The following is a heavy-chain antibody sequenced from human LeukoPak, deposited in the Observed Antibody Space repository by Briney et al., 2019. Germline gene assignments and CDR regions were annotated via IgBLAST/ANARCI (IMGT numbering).Heavy chain of an antibody. CDR2: INPSGGST. V-gene: IGHV1-46*01. CDR3: ARVPIRRQYYYDSSGLAFDY. CDR1: GYTFTSYY. D-gene: IGHD3-22*01. Sequence: ASVKVSCKASGYTFTSYYMHLVRQAPGQGLEWMGIINPSGGSTSYAQKFQGRVTMTRDTSTSTVYMELSSLRSEDTAVYYCARVPIRRQYYYDSSGLAFDYWGQGTLVTVSS. J-gene: IGHJ4*02.